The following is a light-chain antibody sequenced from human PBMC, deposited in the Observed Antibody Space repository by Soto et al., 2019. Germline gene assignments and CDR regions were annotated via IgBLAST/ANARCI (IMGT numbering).Light chain of an antibody. V-gene: IGKV1-5*03. CDR3: QQFNNYPWT. Sequence: DIQMTQSPSTLSASVGDRVTITCRASQSISSWLAWYQQKPGKAPKLLIYKASSLESGVQSRFSGSGSGTEFTLTISSLQPDDFAPYYCQQFNNYPWTFGQGTRVEIK. J-gene: IGKJ1*01. CDR2: KAS. CDR1: QSISSW.